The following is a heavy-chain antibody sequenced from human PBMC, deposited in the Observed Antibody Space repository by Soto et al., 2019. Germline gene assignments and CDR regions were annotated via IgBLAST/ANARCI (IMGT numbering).Heavy chain of an antibody. CDR2: ISASNGNR. D-gene: IGHD2-2*01. J-gene: IGHJ4*02. CDR3: VRDPQRNDY. CDR1: GYDFSSYG. Sequence: QVQLVQSGAEVKKHGASVKVYCKASGYDFSSYGISWVRQAPGQGLEWMGWISASNGNRDYAQQFQGRVTMTSDTSRTTAYMELRSLRSADTAVYYCVRDPQRNDYWGQGTLVNVSS. V-gene: IGHV1-18*04.